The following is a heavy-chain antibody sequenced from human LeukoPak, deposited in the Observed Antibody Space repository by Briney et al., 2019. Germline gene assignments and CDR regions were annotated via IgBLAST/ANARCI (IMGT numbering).Heavy chain of an antibody. D-gene: IGHD3-22*01. V-gene: IGHV3-53*01. Sequence: PGGSLRLSCAASGFTVSSNYMSWVRQAPGKGLEWVSVFYSGGGTYYADSVKGRFTISRDNSKNTLYLQMNSLRAEDTAVYYCAATYYYDSSGYYDHEYWGQGTLVTDSS. CDR2: FYSGGGT. CDR3: AATYYYDSSGYYDHEY. J-gene: IGHJ4*02. CDR1: GFTVSSNY.